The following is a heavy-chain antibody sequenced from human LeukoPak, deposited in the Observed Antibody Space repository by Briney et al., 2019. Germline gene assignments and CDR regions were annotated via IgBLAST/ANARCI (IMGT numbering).Heavy chain of an antibody. V-gene: IGHV3-30*04. CDR1: GFTFSNYA. Sequence: PGGSLRLSCAASGFTFSNYAMNWVRQAPGKGLEWVAVISYDGSNKYYADSVKGRFTISRDNSKNTLYLQMNSLRAEDTAVYYCARGAPPDYWGQGTLVTVSS. CDR2: ISYDGSNK. J-gene: IGHJ4*02. CDR3: ARGAPPDY.